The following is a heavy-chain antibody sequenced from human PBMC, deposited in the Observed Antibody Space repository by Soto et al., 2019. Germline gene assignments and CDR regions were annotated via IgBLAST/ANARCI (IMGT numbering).Heavy chain of an antibody. J-gene: IGHJ5*02. Sequence: SGPRGEPTQTLTLTCSFSGFSLTTGMGVGWIRQPPGKALEWLAIIYWNDEKLYNPSLKTRLTITKDTSKNQVVLTVTDMDPVDTATYYCAHRVNMARGPYNYFGPWGQGTLVTVSS. CDR3: AHRVNMARGPYNYFGP. V-gene: IGHV2-5*01. CDR1: GFSLTTGMG. D-gene: IGHD3-10*01. CDR2: IYWNDEK.